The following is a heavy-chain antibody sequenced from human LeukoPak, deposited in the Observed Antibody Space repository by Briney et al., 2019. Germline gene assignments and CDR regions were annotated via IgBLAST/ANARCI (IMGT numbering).Heavy chain of an antibody. Sequence: SQTLSLTCAFSGDSVSSNSAAWPWLRQSPSRALEWLGSTYPRSKLYNDYAVSVKSRITINPDTSKNQFSLQLNCVTPEDTAVYYCARGTSSGWYYSFDYWGQGSLVTVSS. J-gene: IGHJ4*02. CDR2: TYPRSKLYN. CDR3: ARGTSSGWYYSFDY. CDR1: GDSVSSNSAA. D-gene: IGHD6-19*01. V-gene: IGHV6-1*01.